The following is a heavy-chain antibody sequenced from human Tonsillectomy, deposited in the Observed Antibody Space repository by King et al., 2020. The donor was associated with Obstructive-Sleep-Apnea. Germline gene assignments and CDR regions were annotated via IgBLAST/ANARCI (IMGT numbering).Heavy chain of an antibody. J-gene: IGHJ5*02. CDR3: ARPAQWFGDNFFDP. V-gene: IGHV3-74*03. CDR2: IKTDGSAA. Sequence: VQLVESGGGLVQPGGSLRLSCAASGFTFSDYWMHWVRQTPGKGLEWVSRIKTDGSAAQYADSVGGRFTISRDNAKRTVYRQMNSLRAVDTAVYYCARPAQWFGDNFFDPWGQGTLVTVSS. CDR1: GFTFSDYW. D-gene: IGHD3-10*01.